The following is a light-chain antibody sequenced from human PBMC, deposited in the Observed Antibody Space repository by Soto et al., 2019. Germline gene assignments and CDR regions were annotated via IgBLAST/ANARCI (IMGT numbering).Light chain of an antibody. CDR1: QSVSDSY. Sequence: EIVLTQSPGTLSLSPGERATLSCRAIQSVSDSYLAWYQQKPGQAPRLLIYASSRATSIPDRFSGSGSGTDFTLTIRRLEPEDFAVYYCQHYGTSGLFGPGTKVDIK. J-gene: IGKJ3*01. CDR2: AS. V-gene: IGKV3-20*01. CDR3: QHYGTSGL.